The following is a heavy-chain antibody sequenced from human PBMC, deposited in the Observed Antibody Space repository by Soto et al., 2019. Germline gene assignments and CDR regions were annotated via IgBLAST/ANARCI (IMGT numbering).Heavy chain of an antibody. CDR2: IYTSGST. V-gene: IGHV4-4*07. Sequence: SSETLSLTCTVSGGSISSYYWSWIRQPAGKGLEWIGRIYTSGSTNYNPSLKSRVTMSVDTSKNQFSLKLSSVTAADTAVYYCAREVEAGPYYYYGMDVWGQGTTVTVSS. J-gene: IGHJ6*02. CDR1: GGSISSYY. CDR3: AREVEAGPYYYYGMDV. D-gene: IGHD1-26*01.